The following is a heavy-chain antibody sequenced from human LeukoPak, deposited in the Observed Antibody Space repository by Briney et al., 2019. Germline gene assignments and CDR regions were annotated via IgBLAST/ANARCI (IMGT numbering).Heavy chain of an antibody. V-gene: IGHV1-18*01. J-gene: IGHJ4*02. Sequence: ASVKVSCKASGYTFTSYGISWVRQAPGQGLEWMGWISAYNGNTNYAQKLQGRVTITTDTSTSTAYMELRSLRSDDTAVYYCARDEYYYDSSGYYLEPFDYWGQGTLVTVSP. CDR3: ARDEYYYDSSGYYLEPFDY. CDR1: GYTFTSYG. CDR2: ISAYNGNT. D-gene: IGHD3-22*01.